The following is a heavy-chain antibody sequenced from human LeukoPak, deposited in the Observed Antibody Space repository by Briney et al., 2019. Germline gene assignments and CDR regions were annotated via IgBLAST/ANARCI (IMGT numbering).Heavy chain of an antibody. CDR1: GFTFSSYA. V-gene: IGHV3-23*01. D-gene: IGHD3-22*01. Sequence: GGSLRLSCAASGFTFSSYAMSWVRQAPGKGLEWVSAISGSGGSTYYADSVKGRFTISRDNSKNTLYLQMNSLRAEDTAVYYCAKDLPWVDSSGYWDDAFDIWGQGTMVTVSS. CDR3: AKDLPWVDSSGYWDDAFDI. J-gene: IGHJ3*02. CDR2: ISGSGGST.